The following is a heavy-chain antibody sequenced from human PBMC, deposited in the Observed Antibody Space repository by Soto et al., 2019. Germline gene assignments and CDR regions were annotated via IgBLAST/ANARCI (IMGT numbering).Heavy chain of an antibody. Sequence: GGSLRLSCAASGFTFSNYDMHWVRQAPGKGLEWVAIISYDGNNKYYADSVKGRFTISRDNSKNTLFLQMNSLRAEDTAVYYCTKDQDWVFDYWGQGTLVTVSS. CDR2: ISYDGNNK. CDR3: TKDQDWVFDY. J-gene: IGHJ4*02. V-gene: IGHV3-30*18. CDR1: GFTFSNYD. D-gene: IGHD3-9*01.